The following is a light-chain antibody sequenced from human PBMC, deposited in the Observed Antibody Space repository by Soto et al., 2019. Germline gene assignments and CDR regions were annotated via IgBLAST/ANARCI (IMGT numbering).Light chain of an antibody. CDR3: QQGYSTPWT. J-gene: IGKJ1*01. V-gene: IGKV1-39*01. CDR1: QSISFY. CDR2: AAS. Sequence: DIQMTQSPSSLSASVGDRVTITCRASQSISFYLNWYQQKPGKAPKLLIYAASNLQSGVPSRFSASGSATEFTLTLNSLQLEDFATYYCQQGYSTPWTFGQGTKVDIK.